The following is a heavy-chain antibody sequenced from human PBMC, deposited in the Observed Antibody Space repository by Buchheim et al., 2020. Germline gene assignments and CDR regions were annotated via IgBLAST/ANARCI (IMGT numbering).Heavy chain of an antibody. J-gene: IGHJ6*02. V-gene: IGHV3-7*01. CDR2: IKQDGSEK. CDR3: ARDSGYDFWSGYYYYYYYGMDV. D-gene: IGHD3-3*01. CDR1: GFTFSSYW. Sequence: EVQLVESGGGLVQPGGSLRLSCAASGFTFSSYWMSWVRQAPGRGLEGVATIKQDGSEKSYVDSVKGRFTISRDNAKNSLYLQMNSLRAEDTAVYYCARDSGYDFWSGYYYYYYYGMDVWGQGTT.